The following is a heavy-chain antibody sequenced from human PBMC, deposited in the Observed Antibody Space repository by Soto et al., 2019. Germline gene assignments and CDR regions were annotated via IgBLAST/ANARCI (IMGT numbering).Heavy chain of an antibody. Sequence: PXEALSLPCTDSGGSISSSGYYWGWIRQPPGKVLEWIVSIYYSGSTYYNPSLKSRVTISVDTSKNQFSLKLSSVTAADTAVYYCACRDLVVAADGREDGKWFDSWGQGTLVTVSS. CDR2: IYYSGST. D-gene: IGHD6-13*01. CDR3: ACRDLVVAADGREDGKWFDS. J-gene: IGHJ5*01. V-gene: IGHV4-39*01. CDR1: GGSISSSGYY.